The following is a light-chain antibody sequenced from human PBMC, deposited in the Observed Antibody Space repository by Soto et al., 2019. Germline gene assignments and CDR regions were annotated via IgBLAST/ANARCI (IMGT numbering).Light chain of an antibody. CDR2: DAS. CDR3: QQRSNWPTWT. V-gene: IGKV3-11*01. J-gene: IGKJ1*01. Sequence: EIVLTQSPATLSLSPGERATLSCRASQSVSSYLAWYQQKPGQAPRRLIYDASNRASSVPARCSGSGSGTDFTLTISSLEPEDFEVYYCQQRSNWPTWTFGQGTKVEIK. CDR1: QSVSSY.